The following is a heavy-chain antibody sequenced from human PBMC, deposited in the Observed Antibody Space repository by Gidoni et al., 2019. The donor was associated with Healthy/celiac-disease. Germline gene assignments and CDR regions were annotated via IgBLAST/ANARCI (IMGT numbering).Heavy chain of an antibody. CDR1: GFTFSSYS. D-gene: IGHD5-18*01. CDR3: ARDPGGYSYGYSDY. J-gene: IGHJ4*02. CDR2: ISSSSSYI. Sequence: EVQLVESGGGLVKPGGSLRLSCAASGFTFSSYSMNWVRQAPGQGLEWVSSISSSSSYIYYADSVKGRFTISRDNAKNSLYLQMNSLRAEDTAVYYCARDPGGYSYGYSDYWGQGTLVTVSS. V-gene: IGHV3-21*01.